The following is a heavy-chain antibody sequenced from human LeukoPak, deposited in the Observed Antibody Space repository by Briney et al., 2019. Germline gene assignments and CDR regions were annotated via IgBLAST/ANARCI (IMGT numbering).Heavy chain of an antibody. CDR2: ISYDGSNK. J-gene: IGHJ3*02. CDR1: GFTFSSYA. D-gene: IGHD3-10*01. CDR3: ARETLWFWEFPTTVWGAFDI. Sequence: GGSLRLSCAASGFTFSSYAMHWVRQAPGKGLEWVAVISYDGSNKYYADSVKGRFTISRDNSKNTLYLQMNSLRAEDTAVYYCARETLWFWEFPTTVWGAFDIWGQGTMVTVSS. V-gene: IGHV3-30*04.